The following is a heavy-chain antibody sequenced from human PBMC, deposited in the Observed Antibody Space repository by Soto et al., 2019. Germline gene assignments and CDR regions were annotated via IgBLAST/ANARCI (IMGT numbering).Heavy chain of an antibody. D-gene: IGHD2-2*01. CDR2: ISWDGGST. J-gene: IGHJ4*02. Sequence: GESLKISCAASGFTFDDYTMHWVRQAPGKGLEWVSLISWDGGSTYYADSVKGRFTISRDNSKNSLYLQMNSLRTEDTALYYCNLVVVPAEGGQGYFDYWGQGTLVTVSS. CDR3: NLVVVPAEGGQGYFDY. CDR1: GFTFDDYT. V-gene: IGHV3-43*01.